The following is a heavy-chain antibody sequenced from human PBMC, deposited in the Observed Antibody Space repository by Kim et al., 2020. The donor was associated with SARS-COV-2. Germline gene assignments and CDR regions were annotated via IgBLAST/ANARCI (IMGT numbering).Heavy chain of an antibody. Sequence: NSNHYLKERGSLSVDTSKNQFSLKLSSVTAEDTAVYYCARGGGYSYGAMDYWGQGTLVPVSS. CDR3: ARGGGYSYGAMDY. D-gene: IGHD5-18*01. V-gene: IGHV4-34*13. J-gene: IGHJ4*02.